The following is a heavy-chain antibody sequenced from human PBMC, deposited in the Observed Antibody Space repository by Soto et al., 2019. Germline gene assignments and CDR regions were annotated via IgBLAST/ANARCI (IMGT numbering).Heavy chain of an antibody. D-gene: IGHD3-3*01. CDR1: GFTFDDYA. CDR2: ISWNSGSI. Sequence: GGSLRLSCAASGFTFDDYAMHWVRQAPGKGLEWVSGISWNSGSIGYADSVKGRFTISRDNAKNSLYLQMNSLRAEDTALYYCAKDTLGITIFGVVIGAFDIWGQGTMVTVSS. CDR3: AKDTLGITIFGVVIGAFDI. J-gene: IGHJ3*02. V-gene: IGHV3-9*01.